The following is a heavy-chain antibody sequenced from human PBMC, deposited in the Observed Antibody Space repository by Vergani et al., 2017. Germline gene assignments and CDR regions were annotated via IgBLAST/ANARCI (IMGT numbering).Heavy chain of an antibody. J-gene: IGHJ6*02. CDR1: NDSVSNTFYY. CDR2: IYSTGST. CDR3: ARVMYRDEASTGYRLEGMDI. Sequence: QVQLQESGPGLVKPSETLSLTCTVSNDSVSNTFYYWGWIRQTPGKGLEWVGSIYSTGSTNYNPSLNSRVTMSVDTAKNQFSLKLRSVTAADTAVYFCARVMYRDEASTGYRLEGMDIWVQGTTVTISS. V-gene: IGHV4-39*07. D-gene: IGHD3-9*01.